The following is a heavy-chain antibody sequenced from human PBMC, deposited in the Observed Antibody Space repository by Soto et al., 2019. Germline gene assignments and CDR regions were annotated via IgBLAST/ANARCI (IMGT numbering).Heavy chain of an antibody. CDR1: GGTFSSYS. V-gene: IGHV1-69*13. CDR3: ARGRTTVTTLLYYYGMDV. J-gene: IGHJ6*02. D-gene: IGHD4-17*01. Sequence: SVKVSCKASGGTFSSYSISRVRQAPGQGLEWMGGIIPIFGTANYAQKFQGRVTITADESTSTAYMELSSLRSEDTAVYYCARGRTTVTTLLYYYGMDVWGQGTTVTVSS. CDR2: IIPIFGTA.